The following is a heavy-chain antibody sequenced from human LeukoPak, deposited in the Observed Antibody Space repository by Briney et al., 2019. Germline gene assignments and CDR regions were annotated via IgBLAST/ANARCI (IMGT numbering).Heavy chain of an antibody. D-gene: IGHD2-2*01. Sequence: PSETLSLTCTVSGGSVSSGSYYWSWIRQPPGKGLEWIGYIYYSGSTNYNPSLKSRVTISVDTSKNQFFLKLSSVTAADTAVYYCARVAIVVVPAADAFDIWGQGTMVTVSS. CDR3: ARVAIVVVPAADAFDI. J-gene: IGHJ3*02. CDR1: GGSVSSGSYY. CDR2: IYYSGST. V-gene: IGHV4-61*01.